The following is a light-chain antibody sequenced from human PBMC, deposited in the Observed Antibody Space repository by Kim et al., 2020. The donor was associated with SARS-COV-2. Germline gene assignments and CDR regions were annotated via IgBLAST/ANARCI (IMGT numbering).Light chain of an antibody. CDR3: SAWDSSLSARV. Sequence: QAGLTQPPSVSKGLGQTATLTCTGNSNNVGNQGAAWLQQHQGHPPKLLSYRDNNRPSGISERLSASRSGNTASLTITGLQPEDEADYYCSAWDSSLSARVFGGGTQLTVL. CDR1: SNNVGNQG. CDR2: RDN. V-gene: IGLV10-54*01. J-gene: IGLJ3*02.